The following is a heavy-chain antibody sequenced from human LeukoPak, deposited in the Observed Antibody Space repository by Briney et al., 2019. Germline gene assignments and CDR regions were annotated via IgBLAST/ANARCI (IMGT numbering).Heavy chain of an antibody. Sequence: ASVKVSCKASGYTFTGYYIHWVRQAPGQGLEWMGWINPNGGGTKYAQKFQGRVTMTRDTSISTAYMELSRLTSDDTAVYYCARKLAYSYGPPGGKGTMVTVSS. CDR3: ARKLAYSYGPP. V-gene: IGHV1-2*02. CDR1: GYTFTGYY. CDR2: INPNGGGT. D-gene: IGHD5-18*01. J-gene: IGHJ3*01.